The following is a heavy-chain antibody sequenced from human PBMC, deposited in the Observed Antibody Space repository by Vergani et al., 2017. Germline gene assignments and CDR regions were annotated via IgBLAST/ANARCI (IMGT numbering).Heavy chain of an antibody. J-gene: IGHJ4*02. Sequence: QLQLQESGSGLVKPSQTLSLTCAVSGGSISSGGYSWSWIRQPPGKGLEWIWYIYHSGSTYYNPSLKSRVTISVDRSKNQFSLKLSSVTAADTAVYYCAVGGYGDYDYFDYWGQGTLVTVSS. CDR1: GGSISSGGYS. V-gene: IGHV4-30-2*01. D-gene: IGHD4-17*01. CDR2: IYHSGST. CDR3: AVGGYGDYDYFDY.